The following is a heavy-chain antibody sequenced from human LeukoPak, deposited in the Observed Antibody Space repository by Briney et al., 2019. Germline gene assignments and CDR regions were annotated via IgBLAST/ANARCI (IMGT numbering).Heavy chain of an antibody. CDR3: ARVPLGSLYSTQY. CDR2: INANSGGT. V-gene: IGHV1-2*02. Sequence: AAVKVSFKGSGYTFTGYYMHWVGPAPGQGVEWVGWINANSGGTNYAQRFQGRVPMTRDTSTSTAYMELSRLRSDDTAVYYRARVPLGSLYSTQYWGQGTLVTLSS. D-gene: IGHD6-13*01. J-gene: IGHJ4*02. CDR1: GYTFTGYY.